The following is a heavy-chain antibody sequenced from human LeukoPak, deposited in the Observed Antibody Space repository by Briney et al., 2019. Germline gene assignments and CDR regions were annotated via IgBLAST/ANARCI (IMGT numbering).Heavy chain of an antibody. Sequence: ASVKVSCKASGGTFSSYAISWVRQAPGQGLEWMGRIIPILGIANYAQKFQGRATITADKSTSTAYMELSSLRSEDTAVYYCARSDILTGYYHYYFDYWGQGTLVTVSS. CDR2: IIPILGIA. D-gene: IGHD3-9*01. J-gene: IGHJ4*02. CDR3: ARSDILTGYYHYYFDY. CDR1: GGTFSSYA. V-gene: IGHV1-69*04.